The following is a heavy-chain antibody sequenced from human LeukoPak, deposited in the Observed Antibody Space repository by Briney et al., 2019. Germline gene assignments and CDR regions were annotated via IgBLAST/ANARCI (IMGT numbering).Heavy chain of an antibody. D-gene: IGHD6-19*01. J-gene: IGHJ4*02. Sequence: ASEKDSCKAVGYISSSYGISWVRQAPGQGLEWMGWISGYNGDTNYAQNLHDRPTMSTDTSTSTAYMELTSLRSDDTAVYYCARRERCCSGWYEDHWGQGTLATVSS. CDR2: ISGYNGDT. V-gene: IGHV1-18*01. CDR1: GYISSSYG. CDR3: ARRERCCSGWYEDH.